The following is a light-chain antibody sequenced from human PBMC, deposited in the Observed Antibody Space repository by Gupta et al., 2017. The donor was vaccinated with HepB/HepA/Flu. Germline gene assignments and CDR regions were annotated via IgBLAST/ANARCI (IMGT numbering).Light chain of an antibody. CDR1: QDISNY. J-gene: IGKJ4*01. V-gene: IGKV1-33*01. CDR3: QQYDTLLT. Sequence: DIQLTQSPSSLSASVGDRVTITCQASQDISNYLNWYQQKPGKAPKLLIYDASNLETGVPSRFSGSGSGTDFTFTISSLQPEDIATYYCQQYDTLLTFGGGTKVEIK. CDR2: DAS.